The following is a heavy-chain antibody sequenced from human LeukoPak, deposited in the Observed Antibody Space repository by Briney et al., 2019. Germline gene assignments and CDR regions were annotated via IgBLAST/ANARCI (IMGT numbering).Heavy chain of an antibody. J-gene: IGHJ4*02. CDR3: ARDVGWGLDY. CDR2: ISGSGSSV. V-gene: IGHV3-21*01. Sequence: GGSLRLSCAASGFTFSSYGMSWVRQAPGKGLEWVSAISGSGSSVYYADSVKGRFTISRDNAKNSLYLQMNSLRAEDTAVYYCARDVGWGLDYWGQGTLVTVSS. CDR1: GFTFSSYG. D-gene: IGHD1-26*01.